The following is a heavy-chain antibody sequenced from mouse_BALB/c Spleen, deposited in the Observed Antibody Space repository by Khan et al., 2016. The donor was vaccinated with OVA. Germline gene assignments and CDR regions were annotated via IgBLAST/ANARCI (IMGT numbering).Heavy chain of an antibody. CDR3: AQFYDGGVSNCYFDV. V-gene: IGHV2-3*01. J-gene: IGHJ1*01. CDR1: GFSLTNYG. D-gene: IGHD1-1*02. CDR2: VWGDGNT. Sequence: QVQLKESGPGLVAPSQSLSITCTVSGFSLTNYGVSWVRQPPGKGLEWLGVVWGDGNTNYHSALRSRLSISKDNSKSQVFLKLNSMKTDDTDTYXCAQFYDGGVSNCYFDVLGAGTTVTVSS.